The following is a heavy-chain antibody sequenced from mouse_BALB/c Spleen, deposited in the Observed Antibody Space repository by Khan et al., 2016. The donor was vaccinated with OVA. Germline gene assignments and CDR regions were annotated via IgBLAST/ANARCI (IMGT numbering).Heavy chain of an antibody. CDR3: AGIDI. D-gene: IGHD1-3*01. CDR2: IDSTGGST. Sequence: EVQLVESGGGIVQPGGSLKRSCAASRFNISSYGMSSVRQTPDKRLELVATIDSTGGSTHYPVSVNRRLTILGDNAKNVLYLQLSSLKSEDTAMYYCAGIDIWGQGTTLTVSS. J-gene: IGHJ2*01. CDR1: RFNISSYG. V-gene: IGHV5-6-3*01.